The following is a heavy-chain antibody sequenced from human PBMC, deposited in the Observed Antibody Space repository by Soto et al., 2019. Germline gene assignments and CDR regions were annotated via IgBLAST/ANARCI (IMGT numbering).Heavy chain of an antibody. J-gene: IGHJ6*02. Sequence: PGGSLRLSCAASGFTFSSYAMHWVRQAPGKGLEWVAVISYDGSNKYYADSVKGRFTISRDNSKNTLYLQMNSLRAEDTAVYYCARLLHYYGSGSSSRYYYYGMDVWGQGTTVTVSS. CDR1: GFTFSSYA. CDR2: ISYDGSNK. V-gene: IGHV3-30-3*01. D-gene: IGHD3-10*01. CDR3: ARLLHYYGSGSSSRYYYYGMDV.